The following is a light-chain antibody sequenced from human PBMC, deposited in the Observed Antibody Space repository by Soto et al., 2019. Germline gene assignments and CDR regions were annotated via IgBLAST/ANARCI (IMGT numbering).Light chain of an antibody. J-gene: IGLJ1*01. CDR3: QSYDSSLSVYV. CDR2: GNS. V-gene: IGLV1-40*01. Sequence: QSVLTQPPSVSGAPGQRVTISCTGSSSNIGAGYDVHWYQQLPGTAPKLLIYGNSNRPSGVPDRFSGCNSGTSASLAITGLQAEDEADYYCQSYDSSLSVYVFGTGTKLTVL. CDR1: SSNIGAGYD.